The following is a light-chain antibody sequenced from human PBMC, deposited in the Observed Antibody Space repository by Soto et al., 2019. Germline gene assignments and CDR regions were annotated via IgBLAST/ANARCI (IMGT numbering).Light chain of an antibody. CDR1: QSISHW. V-gene: IGKV1-5*01. J-gene: IGKJ3*01. CDR2: DAS. CDR3: QQYNNYPFT. Sequence: DIQMTQSPSTLSASAGDRVTITCRASQSISHWLAWFQQRPGRAPKLLIYDASSLESGVPSRFSGSGSGTEFTLTISSLQPDDFATYYCQQYNNYPFTFGPGTKVDVK.